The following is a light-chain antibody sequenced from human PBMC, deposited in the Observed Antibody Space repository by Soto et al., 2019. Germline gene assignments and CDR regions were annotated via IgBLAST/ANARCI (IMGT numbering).Light chain of an antibody. Sequence: DIHVTHSPSTLSAPVGDRVSITCRASHSISNWLAWYQQKPGKAPKLLISDASSFESGVPSRFSGGGSGTDFTLTISSLQPEDFATYYCQQVNVYPSTFGGGTKVDI. J-gene: IGKJ4*01. CDR1: HSISNW. V-gene: IGKV1-5*01. CDR3: QQVNVYPST. CDR2: DAS.